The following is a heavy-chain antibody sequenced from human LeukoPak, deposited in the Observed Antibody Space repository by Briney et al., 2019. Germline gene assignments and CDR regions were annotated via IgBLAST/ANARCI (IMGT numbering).Heavy chain of an antibody. D-gene: IGHD3-22*01. CDR3: AREIPSTVYYDSSGFDY. Sequence: PGGSLRLSCAASGFTFSSYGMHWVRQAPGKGLEWVAVIWYDGSNKYYADSVKGRFTISRDNSKNTLYLQMNSLRAEDTAVYYCAREIPSTVYYDSSGFDYWGQGTLVTVSP. J-gene: IGHJ4*02. CDR2: IWYDGSNK. CDR1: GFTFSSYG. V-gene: IGHV3-33*01.